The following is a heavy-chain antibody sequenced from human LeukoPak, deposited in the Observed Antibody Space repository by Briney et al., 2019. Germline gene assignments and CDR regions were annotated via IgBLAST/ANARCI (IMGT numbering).Heavy chain of an antibody. Sequence: HSETLSLTCAVSGGSLSSGGYSWTWIRQPPGKGLEWIGYKYHSGSTYYNPSLKSRVTISLDWSRNQFSLKLSFVTAADTAVYYCAAQHRGYDYWGQGTLVTVSS. D-gene: IGHD5-12*01. CDR3: AAQHRGYDY. J-gene: IGHJ4*02. CDR2: KYHSGST. CDR1: GGSLSSGGYS. V-gene: IGHV4-30-2*01.